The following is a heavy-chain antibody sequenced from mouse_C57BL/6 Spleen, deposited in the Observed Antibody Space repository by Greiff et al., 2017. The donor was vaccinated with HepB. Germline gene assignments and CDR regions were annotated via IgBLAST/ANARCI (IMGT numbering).Heavy chain of an antibody. V-gene: IGHV14-4*01. CDR2: IDPENGDT. J-gene: IGHJ2*01. CDR1: GFNIKDDY. CDR3: TTGGSRGNY. D-gene: IGHD1-1*01. Sequence: EVQLVESGAELVRPGASVKLSCTASGFNIKDDYMHWVKQRPEQGLEWIGWIDPENGDTEYASKFQGKATITADTSSNTAYLQLSSLTSEDTAVYYCTTGGSRGNYWGQGTTLTVSS.